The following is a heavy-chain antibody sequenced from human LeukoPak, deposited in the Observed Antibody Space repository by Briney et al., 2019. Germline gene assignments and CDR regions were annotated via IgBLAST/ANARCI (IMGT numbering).Heavy chain of an antibody. V-gene: IGHV4-30-4*01. CDR1: GGPFSSGDHY. D-gene: IGHD5-24*01. CDR2: IYYSGST. J-gene: IGHJ4*02. Sequence: PSETLSLTCTVSGGPFSSGDHYWRWVRQPPGMGLEWIVYIYYSGSTYYNPSLKSRFTISQDTSKKQVSLRVRSVTAADTAVYFCARVTDGYPGYFDYWGQGTLVTVSS. CDR3: ARVTDGYPGYFDY.